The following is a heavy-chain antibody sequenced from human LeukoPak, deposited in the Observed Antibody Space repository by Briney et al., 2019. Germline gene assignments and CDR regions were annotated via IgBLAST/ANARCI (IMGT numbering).Heavy chain of an antibody. V-gene: IGHV3-48*03. Sequence: GGSLRLSCAASGFTFSSYEMNWVRQAPGKGLEWVSYISSSGSTIYYADSVKGRFTISRDNAKNSLYLQMNSLRAEDTAVYYCAREAKWVVGAIYYFDYWGQGTLVTVSS. CDR2: ISSSGSTI. J-gene: IGHJ4*02. D-gene: IGHD1-26*01. CDR1: GFTFSSYE. CDR3: AREAKWVVGAIYYFDY.